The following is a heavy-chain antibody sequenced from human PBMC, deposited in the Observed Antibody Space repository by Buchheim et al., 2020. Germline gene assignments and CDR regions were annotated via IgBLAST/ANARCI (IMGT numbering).Heavy chain of an antibody. J-gene: IGHJ4*02. Sequence: EVQLVESGGGLVQPGGSLRLSCEVSEFPFSVYWLHWVRQAPGKGLVGVSRINGDGSNTTYADSVKGRFTISRDNSKNTLYLQMNSLRAEDTAVYYCAKGSHYDSSGYYFDYWGQGTL. CDR1: EFPFSVYW. V-gene: IGHV3-74*03. CDR2: INGDGSNT. D-gene: IGHD3-22*01. CDR3: AKGSHYDSSGYYFDY.